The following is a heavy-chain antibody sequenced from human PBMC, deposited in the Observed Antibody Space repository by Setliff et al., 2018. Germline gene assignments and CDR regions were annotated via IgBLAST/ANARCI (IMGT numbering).Heavy chain of an antibody. CDR2: ICYSGST. CDR1: GGSISSGSYY. J-gene: IGHJ4*02. D-gene: IGHD3-22*01. V-gene: IGHV4-39*07. CDR3: ASHYFDRGPFDY. Sequence: PSETLSLTCTVPGGSISSGSYYWSWIRQPPGKGLEWIGSICYSGSTYYNPSLKSRVTISVDTSKNQFSLKLSSVTAADTAVYYCASHYFDRGPFDYWGQGTLVTAPQ.